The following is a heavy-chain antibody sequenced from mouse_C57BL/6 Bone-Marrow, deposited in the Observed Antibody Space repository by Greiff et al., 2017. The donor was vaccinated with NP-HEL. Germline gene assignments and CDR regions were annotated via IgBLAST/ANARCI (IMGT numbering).Heavy chain of an antibody. Sequence: VKLQESGAELVKPGASVKLSCKASGYTFTEYTIHWVKQRSGQGLEWIGWFYPGSGSIKYNEKFKDKATLTADKSSSTVYMELSRLTSEDSAVYFCARHEEGSYDGYWYFDVWGTGTTVTVSS. CDR2: FYPGSGSI. CDR1: GYTFTEYT. V-gene: IGHV1-62-2*01. D-gene: IGHD1-1*01. CDR3: ARHEEGSYDGYWYFDV. J-gene: IGHJ1*03.